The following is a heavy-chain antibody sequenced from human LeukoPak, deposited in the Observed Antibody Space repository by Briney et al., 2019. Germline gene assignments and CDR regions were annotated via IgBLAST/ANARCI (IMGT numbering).Heavy chain of an antibody. CDR1: GYRFRSYG. CDR2: INPYTGET. V-gene: IGHV1-18*01. J-gene: IGHJ4*02. D-gene: IGHD6-6*01. CDR3: ARERAETIAAPGAMDH. Sequence: VASVKVSCKASGYRFRSYGISWVRQGPGQGLEWMGWINPYTGETNYAHKFQGRVTVTTDTSTNTVYMEVRSLRSDDTAMYFCARERAETIAAPGAMDHWGQGTLVTVSS.